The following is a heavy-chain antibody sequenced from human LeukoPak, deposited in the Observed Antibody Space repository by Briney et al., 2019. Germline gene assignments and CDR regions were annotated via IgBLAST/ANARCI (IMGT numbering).Heavy chain of an antibody. CDR1: GGPISSGSYY. V-gene: IGHV4-61*02. J-gene: IGHJ4*02. Sequence: SETLSLTCTVSGGPISSGSYYWSWIRQPAGKGLEWIGRIYTSGSTNYNPSLKSRVTISVDTSKNQFSLKLSSVTAADTAVYYCAAWSYHNFDYWGQGTLVTVSS. CDR2: IYTSGST. CDR3: AAWSYHNFDY. D-gene: IGHD1-26*01.